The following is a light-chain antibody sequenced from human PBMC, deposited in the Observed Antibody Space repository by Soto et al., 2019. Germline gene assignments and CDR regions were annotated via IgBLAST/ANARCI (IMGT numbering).Light chain of an antibody. CDR2: DAS. CDR1: YSVGSD. J-gene: IGKJ1*01. CDR3: QHYNSYSEA. Sequence: EIVMTQSPATLSVSPGGRATLSCRASYSVGSDLAWYQVRPGQAPRLLIYDASTRAIGIPTRFSGRGSGTEFTLTISSLQSEDVAVYYCQHYNSYSEAFGQGTKVELK. V-gene: IGKV3-15*01.